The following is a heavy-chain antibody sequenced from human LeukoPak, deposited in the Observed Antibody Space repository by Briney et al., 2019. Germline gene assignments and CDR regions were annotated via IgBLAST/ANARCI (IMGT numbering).Heavy chain of an antibody. V-gene: IGHV3-7*01. CDR2: IKQDGSEK. D-gene: IGHD1-7*01. Sequence: PGGSLRLSCAASGFTFSSYWMSWVRQAPGKGLEWVANIKQDGSEKYYVDSVKGRFTISRDNAKNSLYLQMNSLRAEDTAVYYCAKDRACGQWNCQGSDYWGQGTLVTVSS. J-gene: IGHJ4*02. CDR3: AKDRACGQWNCQGSDY. CDR1: GFTFSSYW.